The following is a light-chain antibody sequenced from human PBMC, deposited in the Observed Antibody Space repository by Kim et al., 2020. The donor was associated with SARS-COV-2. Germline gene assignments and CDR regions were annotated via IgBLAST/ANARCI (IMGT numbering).Light chain of an antibody. CDR3: QVWDSSSDHVV. J-gene: IGLJ2*01. CDR2: YDS. V-gene: IGLV3-21*04. CDR1: NIGSKS. Sequence: SYELTQPPSVSVAPGKTASITCGGNNIGSKSVHWYQQKPGQAPVLVIYYDSDRPSGIPERFSGSNSGYTATLTISRVEAGDEADYYCQVWDSSSDHVVFGGGTQLTVL.